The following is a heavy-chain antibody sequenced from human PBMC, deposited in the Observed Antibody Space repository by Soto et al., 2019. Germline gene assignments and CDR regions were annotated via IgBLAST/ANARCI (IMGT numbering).Heavy chain of an antibody. J-gene: IGHJ6*03. CDR1: GFTVSSNY. CDR2: IYSGGST. Sequence: GGSLRLSCAASGFTVSSNYMSWVRQAPGKGLEWVSVIYSGGSTYYADSVKDRFTISRHNSKNTLYLQMNSLRAEDTAVYYCARWATIFGVAAYYMDVWGKGTTVTVSS. CDR3: ARWATIFGVAAYYMDV. V-gene: IGHV3-53*04. D-gene: IGHD3-3*01.